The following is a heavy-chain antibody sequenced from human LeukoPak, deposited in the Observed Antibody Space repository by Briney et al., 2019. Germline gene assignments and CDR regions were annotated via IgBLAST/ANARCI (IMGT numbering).Heavy chain of an antibody. CDR3: AKRTGYSSTRGKSFDY. Sequence: GGSLRLSCAASGFTFSSYAMGWVRQAPGKGLEWVSGISSSGSNTYYADSVKGRFTISRDNSKDTLFLQMDSLRDEDTAVYYCAKRTGYSSTRGKSFDYWGQGTQVTVSS. J-gene: IGHJ4*02. CDR1: GFTFSSYA. CDR2: ISSSGSNT. V-gene: IGHV3-23*01. D-gene: IGHD6-13*01.